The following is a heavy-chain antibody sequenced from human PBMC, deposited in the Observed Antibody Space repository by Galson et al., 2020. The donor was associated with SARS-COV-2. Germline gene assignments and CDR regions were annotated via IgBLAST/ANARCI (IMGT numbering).Heavy chain of an antibody. D-gene: IGHD2-21*02. J-gene: IGHJ4*02. CDR1: GGSISSGDYY. CDR3: ARGATVVTGGYFDH. Sequence: SETLSLTCTVSGGSISSGDYYWSWIRQPPGKGLEWIGYIYYSGYSYYNPSLRSRLTISLDPSKNQFSLKLSSVAAADSAMYYCARGATVVTGGYFDHWGQGALVTVSS. CDR2: IYYSGYS. V-gene: IGHV4-30-4*01.